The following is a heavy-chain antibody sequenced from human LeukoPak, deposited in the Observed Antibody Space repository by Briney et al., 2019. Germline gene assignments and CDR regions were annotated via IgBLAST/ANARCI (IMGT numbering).Heavy chain of an antibody. V-gene: IGHV3-23*01. Sequence: PGGSLRLSCAASGFTFSSNAMNWVRPAPGKGLEWVSGISGSGGSTYSADSVKGRFTISRDNSKKTVYLQMNSLRAEDTAVYYCAKDRGLVGSTPSNFDYWSQGTLVTVSS. D-gene: IGHD1-26*01. CDR1: GFTFSSNA. CDR3: AKDRGLVGSTPSNFDY. J-gene: IGHJ4*02. CDR2: ISGSGGST.